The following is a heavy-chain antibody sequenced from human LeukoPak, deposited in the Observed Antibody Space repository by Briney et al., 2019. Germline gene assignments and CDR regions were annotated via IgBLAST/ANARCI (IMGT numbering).Heavy chain of an antibody. Sequence: EASVKVSRKVSGYTLTELPMHWVRQAPGKGLEWMGGFDPEDGETIYAQKFQGRVTMTEDTSTDTAYMELSSLRSEDTAVYYCATALSYSSGWYNVAFDIWGQGTMVTVSS. V-gene: IGHV1-24*01. CDR2: FDPEDGET. J-gene: IGHJ3*02. CDR1: GYTLTELP. CDR3: ATALSYSSGWYNVAFDI. D-gene: IGHD6-19*01.